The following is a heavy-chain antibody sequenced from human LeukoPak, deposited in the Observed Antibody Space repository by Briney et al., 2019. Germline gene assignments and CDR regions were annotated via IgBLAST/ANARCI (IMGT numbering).Heavy chain of an antibody. CDR2: IYWDDDK. V-gene: IGHV2-5*02. D-gene: IGHD1-14*01. J-gene: IGHJ5*02. Sequence: SGPTLGNPSQTLTLTFTFYGISLSTSGVGVGWIRQPPGKALEWLALIYWDDDKRYSPSLKSRLTITKDTSKNQVGLTMTNMDPVDTATHYCAPGIDDKWLAPWGQGTLVTVSS. CDR1: GISLSTSGVG. CDR3: APGIDDKWLAP.